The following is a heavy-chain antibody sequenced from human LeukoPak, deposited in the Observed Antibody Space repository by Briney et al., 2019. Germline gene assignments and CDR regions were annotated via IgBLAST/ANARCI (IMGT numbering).Heavy chain of an antibody. J-gene: IGHJ4*02. CDR3: AISITMVRGVTSFDY. D-gene: IGHD3-10*01. Sequence: PSETLSLTCTVSGGSISSSSYYWGWIRQPPGKGLAWIGSIYYSGSTYYNPSLKSRVTISVDTSKNQFSLKLSSVTAADTAVYYCAISITMVRGVTSFDYWGQGTLVTVSS. CDR2: IYYSGST. V-gene: IGHV4-39*01. CDR1: GGSISSSSYY.